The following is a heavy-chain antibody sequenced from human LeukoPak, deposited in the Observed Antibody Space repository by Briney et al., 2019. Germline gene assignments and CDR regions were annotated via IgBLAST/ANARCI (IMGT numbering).Heavy chain of an antibody. CDR1: GYTFIIYE. CDR2: MRPRYGNT. D-gene: IGHD3-10*01. Sequence: ASVKVSCKASGYTFIIYEIQLVRQAPGQGLEWVGWMRPRYGNTAYAQSFQGRVTITRDTSIDTVYMELSGLRSEDTAVYYCARVGAGEGGIDYWAQGTLITVSS. J-gene: IGHJ4*02. V-gene: IGHV1-8*03. CDR3: ARVGAGEGGIDY.